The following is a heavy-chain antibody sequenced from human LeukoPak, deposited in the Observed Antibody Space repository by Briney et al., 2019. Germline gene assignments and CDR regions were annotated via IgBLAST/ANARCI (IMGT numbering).Heavy chain of an antibody. CDR1: GYSFTSFG. D-gene: IGHD3-16*01. CDR2: ITTYNGNT. CDR3: ARDTGGTYFYGMDV. Sequence: GASVKVSCKASGYSFTSFGISWLRQAPGQGLEWMGWITTYNGNTNYAQKVQGRVTLTTDTTTTTAYMELRSLRSDDTAVYYCARDTGGTYFYGMDVWGQGTTVTVSS. J-gene: IGHJ6*02. V-gene: IGHV1-18*01.